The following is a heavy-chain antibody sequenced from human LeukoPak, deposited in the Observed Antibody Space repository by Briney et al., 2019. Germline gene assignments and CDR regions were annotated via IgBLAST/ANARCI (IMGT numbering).Heavy chain of an antibody. CDR1: GGFISSYY. J-gene: IGHJ4*02. CDR2: IYYSGST. Sequence: SETLSLTCTVSGGFISSYYWSWIRQPPGKGLEWIGYIYYSGSTNYNPSLKSRVTISVDTSKNQFSLKLSSVTAADTAVYYCARSSPFPYDYVWGSYRPYYFDYWGQGILVTVSS. V-gene: IGHV4-59*01. CDR3: ARSSPFPYDYVWGSYRPYYFDY. D-gene: IGHD3-16*02.